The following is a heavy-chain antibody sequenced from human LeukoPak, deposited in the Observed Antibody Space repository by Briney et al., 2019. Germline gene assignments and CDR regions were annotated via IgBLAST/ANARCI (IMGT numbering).Heavy chain of an antibody. Sequence: GASVKVSCKASGYTFTSYGISWVQQAPGQGLEWMGWISAYNGNTNYAQKLQGRVTMTTDTSTSTAYMELMSLRSDDTAVYYCARDIQSDSSGYYYVFYAFDIWGQGTMVTVSS. V-gene: IGHV1-18*01. CDR1: GYTFTSYG. J-gene: IGHJ3*02. D-gene: IGHD3-22*01. CDR2: ISAYNGNT. CDR3: ARDIQSDSSGYYYVFYAFDI.